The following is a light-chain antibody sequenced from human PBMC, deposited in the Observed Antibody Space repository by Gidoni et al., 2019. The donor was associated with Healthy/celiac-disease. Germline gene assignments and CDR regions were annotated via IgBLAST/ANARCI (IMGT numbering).Light chain of an antibody. CDR3: QQRSNWPRT. J-gene: IGKJ4*01. CDR2: DAS. CDR1: QSVRSY. Sequence: EIVLTQSPATLSLSPGERATLSCRASQSVRSYLAWYQQKPGQAPRLLIYDASNRATGIPARFSGSGSGTDFTLTISSLEPEDFAVYYCQQRSNWPRTFXGXTKVEIK. V-gene: IGKV3-11*01.